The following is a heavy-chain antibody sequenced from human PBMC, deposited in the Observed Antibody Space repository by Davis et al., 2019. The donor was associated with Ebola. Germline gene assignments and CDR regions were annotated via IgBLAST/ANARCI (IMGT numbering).Heavy chain of an antibody. CDR1: GFTFSSYS. CDR2: ISSSSSYI. V-gene: IGHV3-21*01. CDR3: ASGDGRGRSYDMDV. D-gene: IGHD3/OR15-3a*01. Sequence: GGSLRLSCAASGFTFSSYSMNWVRQAPGKGLEWVSSISSSSSYIYYADSVKGRFTISRDNAKNSLYLQMNSLRAEDTAVYYCASGDGRGRSYDMDVWGQGTTVTVSS. J-gene: IGHJ6*02.